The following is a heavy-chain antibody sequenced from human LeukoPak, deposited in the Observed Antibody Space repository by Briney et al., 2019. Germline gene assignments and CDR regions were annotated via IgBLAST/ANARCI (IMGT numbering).Heavy chain of an antibody. CDR2: IRTTAEGAKYA. V-gene: IGHV3-48*02. J-gene: IGHJ4*02. D-gene: IGHD3-9*01. CDR3: ATDQRYAFDY. Sequence: GGSLRLSCATSGFSLTDYPMNWVRQAPGKGLEWISNIRTTAEGAKYAYYADSVKGRVTISRDDGKNTLYLHMNSLRDDGTAVYYCATDQRYAFDYWGQGILVTVSS. CDR1: GFSLTDYP.